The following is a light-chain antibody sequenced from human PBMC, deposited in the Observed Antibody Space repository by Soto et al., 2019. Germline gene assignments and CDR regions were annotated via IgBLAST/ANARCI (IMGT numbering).Light chain of an antibody. CDR2: GAS. CDR1: QSVSSN. CDR3: QQYNNWPAIT. Sequence: ESVFTQSPGTLSLSPGERATLSCRASQSVSSNYLAWYQQKPGQPPRLVISGASTRAPGIPARSSGFGSGTDFTLTISSLQSADFAIYYCQQYNNWPAITFGQGTRLEIK. J-gene: IGKJ5*01. V-gene: IGKV3D-15*01.